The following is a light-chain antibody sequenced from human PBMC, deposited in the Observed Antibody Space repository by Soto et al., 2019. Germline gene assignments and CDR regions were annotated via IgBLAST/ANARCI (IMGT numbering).Light chain of an antibody. CDR1: QSVSYN. V-gene: IGKV3-15*01. Sequence: EIVMTQSPATLSVSPGERATLSYRASQSVSYNVAWYQQKPGQAPRLLIYGAFIRPTGIPARFSGSGSGTEFTLTISSLQSEDFAVYYCQQYNNWPWTFGQGTKV. CDR3: QQYNNWPWT. CDR2: GAF. J-gene: IGKJ1*01.